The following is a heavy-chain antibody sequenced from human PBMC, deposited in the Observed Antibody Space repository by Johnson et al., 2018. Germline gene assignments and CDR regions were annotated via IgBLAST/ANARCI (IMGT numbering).Heavy chain of an antibody. CDR3: AKDTLDYYDSSRYYNYYGLDV. V-gene: IGHV3-9*01. J-gene: IGHJ6*02. CDR2: IRWNSGSI. Sequence: VQLVESGGGLVQPGRSLRLSCAASGFTFDDYAMHWVRQAPGKGLEWVSGIRWNSGSIGYADSVKGRFTISRDNAKNSLYLQMNSRRAEDTALYYCAKDTLDYYDSSRYYNYYGLDVWGQGTTVTVSS. D-gene: IGHD3-22*01. CDR1: GFTFDDYA.